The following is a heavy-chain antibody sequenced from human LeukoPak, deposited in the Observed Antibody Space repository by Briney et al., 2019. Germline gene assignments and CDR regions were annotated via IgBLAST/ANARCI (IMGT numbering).Heavy chain of an antibody. CDR2: IKQDGSKK. V-gene: IGHV3-7*03. CDR1: GFTFSSYW. CDR3: ATPLDYYDSSGYHQGGD. Sequence: GRSLRLSCAAYGFTFSSYWMTWVRQAPGKGLEWVANIKQDGSKKNYVDSVKGRFTISRDNAKNSPYLQMNSLRAEDTAVYYCATPLDYYDSSGYHQGGDWGQGTLVTVSS. D-gene: IGHD3-22*01. J-gene: IGHJ4*02.